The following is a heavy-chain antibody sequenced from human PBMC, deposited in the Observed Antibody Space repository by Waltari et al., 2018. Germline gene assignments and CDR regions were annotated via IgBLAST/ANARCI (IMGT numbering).Heavy chain of an antibody. CDR2: IYHSGST. CDR1: GGSISSGGYS. D-gene: IGHD4-4*01. CDR3: ARGNRPTVTTEFFDY. V-gene: IGHV4-30-2*01. J-gene: IGHJ4*02. Sequence: QLQLQESGSGLVKPSQTLSLTCAVSGGSISSGGYSWSWIRPPPGKGLEWIGYIYHSGSTYYNPSLKSRVTISVDRSKNQFSLKLSSVTAADTAVYYCARGNRPTVTTEFFDYWGQGTLVTVSS.